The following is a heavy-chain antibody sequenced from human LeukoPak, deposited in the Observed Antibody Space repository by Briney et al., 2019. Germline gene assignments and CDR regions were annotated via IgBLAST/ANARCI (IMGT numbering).Heavy chain of an antibody. V-gene: IGHV3-30-3*01. J-gene: IGHJ5*02. CDR3: ARDWSEPAAISGAWFDP. D-gene: IGHD2-2*02. CDR2: ISYDGSNK. Sequence: QSGGSLRLSCAASGFTFSSYAMHWVRQAPGKGLEWVAVISYDGSNKYYADSVKGRFTISRDNSKNTLYLQMNSLSAEDTAVYYCARDWSEPAAISGAWFDPWGQGTLVTVSS. CDR1: GFTFSSYA.